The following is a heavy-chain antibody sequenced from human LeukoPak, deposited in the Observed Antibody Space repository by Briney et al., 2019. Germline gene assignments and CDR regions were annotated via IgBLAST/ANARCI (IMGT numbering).Heavy chain of an antibody. V-gene: IGHV3-30*04. CDR1: GFTFSSYE. J-gene: IGHJ4*02. Sequence: GGSLRLSCAASGFTFSSYEMNWVRQAPGKGLEWVAVISYDGSNKYYADSVKGRFTISRDNSKNTLYLQMNSLRAEDTAVYYCARGYSSSWYIWDYWAQGTLVTVSS. CDR2: ISYDGSNK. CDR3: ARGYSSSWYIWDY. D-gene: IGHD6-13*01.